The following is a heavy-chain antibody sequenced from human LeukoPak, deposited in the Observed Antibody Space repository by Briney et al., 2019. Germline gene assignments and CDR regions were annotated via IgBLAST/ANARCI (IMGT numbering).Heavy chain of an antibody. Sequence: SQTLSLTCTVSGGSISSGSYYWSWIGQPAGKGLEWIGRIYTSGSTNYNPSLKSRVTISVDTSKNQFSLKLSSVTAADTAVYYCARGGYGDYGNLDVWGKGTTVTVSS. CDR2: IYTSGST. D-gene: IGHD4-17*01. J-gene: IGHJ6*04. CDR3: ARGGYGDYGNLDV. CDR1: GGSISSGSYY. V-gene: IGHV4-61*02.